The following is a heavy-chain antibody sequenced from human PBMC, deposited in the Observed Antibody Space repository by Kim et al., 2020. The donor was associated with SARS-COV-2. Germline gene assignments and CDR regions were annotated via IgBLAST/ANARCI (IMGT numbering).Heavy chain of an antibody. CDR2: ISYDGRNK. Sequence: GGSLRLSCAASGFTFSSYAMHWVRQAPGKGLELVAVISYDGRNKYYADSVKGRFTISRDNSKNTLYLQMNSLRAEDTAVYYCARSSSGSYYAGFDDWGQGTLVTVSS. D-gene: IGHD1-26*01. J-gene: IGHJ5*02. CDR1: GFTFSSYA. V-gene: IGHV3-30-3*01. CDR3: ARSSSGSYYAGFDD.